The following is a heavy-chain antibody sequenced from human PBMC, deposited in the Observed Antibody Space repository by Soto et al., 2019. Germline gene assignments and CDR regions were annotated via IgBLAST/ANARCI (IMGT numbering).Heavy chain of an antibody. V-gene: IGHV3-33*01. CDR2: IWYDGSNK. Sequence: QVQLVESGGGVVQPGRSLRLSCAASGFTFGSYGMHWVRQAPGKGLEWVAVIWYDGSNKYYADSVKGRFTISRDNSKNTLYLQMNSLRAEDTAVYYCARSQSSSWYYFAYWGQGTLVTVSS. J-gene: IGHJ4*02. CDR1: GFTFGSYG. D-gene: IGHD6-13*01. CDR3: ARSQSSSWYYFAY.